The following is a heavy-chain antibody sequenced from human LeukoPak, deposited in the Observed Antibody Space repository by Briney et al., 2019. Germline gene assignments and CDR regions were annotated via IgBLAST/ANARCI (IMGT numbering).Heavy chain of an antibody. CDR1: GYTFTDYY. J-gene: IGHJ3*02. CDR2: INPNSGGT. D-gene: IGHD3-10*01. Sequence: ASVKVSCKASGYTFTDYYMHWVRQAPGQGLEWMGRINPNSGGTNYPQKFQGRVTMTRDTFVSTAYMELSRLRSDDTAVYYCARSTLGSAAGFDIWGQGTMVTVSP. CDR3: ARSTLGSAAGFDI. V-gene: IGHV1-2*06.